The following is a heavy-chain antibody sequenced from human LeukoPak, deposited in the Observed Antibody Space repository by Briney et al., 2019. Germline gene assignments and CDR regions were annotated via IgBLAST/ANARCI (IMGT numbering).Heavy chain of an antibody. CDR1: GFDVRYNY. V-gene: IGHV3-23*01. CDR3: AKSSGGIQLWYESFDY. CDR2: ISGSGGST. D-gene: IGHD5-18*01. J-gene: IGHJ4*02. Sequence: GGSLRLSCAASGFDVRYNYMSWVRQAPGKGLEWVSAISGSGGSTYYADSVKGRFTISRDNSKNTLYLQMNSLRAEDTAVYYCAKSSGGIQLWYESFDYWGQGTLVTVSS.